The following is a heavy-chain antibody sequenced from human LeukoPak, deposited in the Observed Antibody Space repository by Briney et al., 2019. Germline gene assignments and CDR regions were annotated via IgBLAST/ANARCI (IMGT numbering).Heavy chain of an antibody. Sequence: ASVKVSCKASGGTFSSYTISWVRQAPGRGLEWMGRIIPILGIANYAQKFQGRVTITADKSTSTAYMELSSVTAADTAVYYCARGPWFGELGYYYNYMDVWGKGTTVTVSS. CDR3: ARGPWFGELGYYYNYMDV. CDR1: GGTFSSYT. D-gene: IGHD3-10*01. CDR2: IIPILGIA. J-gene: IGHJ6*03. V-gene: IGHV1-69*02.